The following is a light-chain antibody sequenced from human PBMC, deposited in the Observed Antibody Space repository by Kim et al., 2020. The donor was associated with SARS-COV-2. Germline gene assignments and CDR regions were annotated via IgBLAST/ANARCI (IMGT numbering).Light chain of an antibody. Sequence: SYELTQPPSVPVAPGKTARISCGGNNIGSKAVHWYQQKPGQPPVLVIYRGRDRPSGIPERFSGSNSGNTATLTISRVEAGDEADYYCQVWDSSSDHWVFGGGAQLTVL. CDR1: NIGSKA. CDR2: RGR. V-gene: IGLV3-21*04. CDR3: QVWDSSSDHWV. J-gene: IGLJ3*02.